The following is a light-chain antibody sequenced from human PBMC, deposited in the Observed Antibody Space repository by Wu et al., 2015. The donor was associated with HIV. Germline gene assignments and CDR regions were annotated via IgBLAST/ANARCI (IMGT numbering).Light chain of an antibody. J-gene: IGKJ1*01. V-gene: IGKV1-5*03. CDR2: KAS. CDR3: QQYHSYST. CDR1: QSINIW. Sequence: DIQMTQSPSTLSTSVGDRVTITCRASQSINIWLAWYQQKPGKAPKLLIYKASTLQGGVPSRFSGSGSGTEFTLSISSLQPDDFAIYYCQQYHSYSTFGQGTKVEIK.